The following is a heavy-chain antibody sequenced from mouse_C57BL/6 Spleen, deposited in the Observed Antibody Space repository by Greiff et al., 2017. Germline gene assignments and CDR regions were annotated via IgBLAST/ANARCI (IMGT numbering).Heavy chain of an antibody. CDR2: IRNKANGYTT. Sequence: EVQLVESGGGLVQPGGSLSLSCAASGFTFTDYYMSWVRQPPGKALEWLGFIRNKANGYTTEYSASVKGRFTISRDNSQSILYLQMNALRAEDSATYYCARHLTRYFDVWGTGTTVTVSS. CDR1: GFTFTDYY. D-gene: IGHD4-1*01. J-gene: IGHJ1*03. V-gene: IGHV7-3*01. CDR3: ARHLTRYFDV.